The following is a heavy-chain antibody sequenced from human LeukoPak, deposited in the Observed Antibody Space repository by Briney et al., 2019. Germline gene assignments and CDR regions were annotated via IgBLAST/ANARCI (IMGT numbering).Heavy chain of an antibody. J-gene: IGHJ6*03. CDR3: ARLRRVPAAITRFYYYYYMDV. D-gene: IGHD2-2*01. Sequence: PSATLSLTCAVYGGSFSGYYWSWIRQPPGKGLEWIGEINHSGSTNYNPSLKSRVTISVDTSKNQFSLKLSSVTAADTAVYYCARLRRVPAAITRFYYYYYMDVWGKGITVTVSS. V-gene: IGHV4-34*01. CDR1: GGSFSGYY. CDR2: INHSGST.